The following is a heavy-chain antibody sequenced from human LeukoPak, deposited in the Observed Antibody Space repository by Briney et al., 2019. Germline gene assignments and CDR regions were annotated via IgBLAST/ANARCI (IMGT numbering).Heavy chain of an antibody. J-gene: IGHJ4*02. CDR3: ARDGDNCNYLYYFDY. V-gene: IGHV3-7*01. Sequence: GGSLRLSCAAYGFTFSSYWMSWVRQAPGKGLEWVANIKQDGSEKYYVDSGKGRLSIFRDNAKNSLYLQMNSMRAEDTAVYYCARDGDNCNYLYYFDYWGQGTVVNVSS. CDR1: GFTFSSYW. D-gene: IGHD1-7*01. CDR2: IKQDGSEK.